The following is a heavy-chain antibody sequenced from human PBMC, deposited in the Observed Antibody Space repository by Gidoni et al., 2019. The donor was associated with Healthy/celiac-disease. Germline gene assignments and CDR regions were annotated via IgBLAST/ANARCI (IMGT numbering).Heavy chain of an antibody. J-gene: IGHJ6*02. CDR1: GFTFSSYA. Sequence: QVQLVESGGGVVQPGRSLRLSCAASGFTFSSYAMHWVRQAPGKGLEWVAVISYDGSNKYYADSVKGRFTISRDNSKNTLYLQMNSLRAEDTAVYYCARENHITGTTTYYYYGMDVWGQGTTVTVSS. CDR2: ISYDGSNK. CDR3: ARENHITGTTTYYYYGMDV. D-gene: IGHD1-20*01. V-gene: IGHV3-30*04.